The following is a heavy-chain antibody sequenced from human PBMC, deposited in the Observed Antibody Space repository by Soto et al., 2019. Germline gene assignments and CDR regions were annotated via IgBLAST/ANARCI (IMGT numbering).Heavy chain of an antibody. CDR2: TDPSDSYT. Sequence: PGESLKISCKGSGYSFTRYWISGVRQVPGKGLEWMGRTDPSDSYTNYSPSFQGHVTISADKSISTAYLQWSSLKASDTAMYYCARLPYSSGWTRGYYYYYGMDVWGQGTTVTVS. CDR3: ARLPYSSGWTRGYYYYYGMDV. J-gene: IGHJ6*02. V-gene: IGHV5-10-1*01. D-gene: IGHD6-19*01. CDR1: GYSFTRYW.